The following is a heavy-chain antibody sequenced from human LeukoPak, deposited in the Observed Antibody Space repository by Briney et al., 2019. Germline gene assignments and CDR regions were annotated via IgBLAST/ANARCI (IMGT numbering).Heavy chain of an antibody. CDR2: IKQDGSER. J-gene: IGHJ4*02. D-gene: IGHD1-7*01. CDR3: AREDDWNYEDY. V-gene: IGHV3-7*01. Sequence: GGSQRLSCAASGFTFNNYWMSWVRQAPGKGLEWVANIKQDGSERYYLDSVKGRFTISRDNAKNSLYLQMNSLRAEDTAIYYCAREDDWNYEDYWGQGTLVTVSS. CDR1: GFTFNNYW.